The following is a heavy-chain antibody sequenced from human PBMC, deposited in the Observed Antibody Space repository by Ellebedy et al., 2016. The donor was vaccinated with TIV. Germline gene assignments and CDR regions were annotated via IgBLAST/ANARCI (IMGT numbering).Heavy chain of an antibody. CDR2: IYYSGST. V-gene: IGHV4-30-4*01. CDR1: GGSISSGDYY. CDR3: ARRQFASSPFDP. D-gene: IGHD6-13*01. Sequence: SETLSLTCTVSGGSISSGDYYWSWIRQPPGKGLEWIGFIYYSGSTYYNPSLNTPVTISKDTSKNRFSLNLISVTAADTAVYYCARRQFASSPFDPWGQGTLVTVSS. J-gene: IGHJ5*02.